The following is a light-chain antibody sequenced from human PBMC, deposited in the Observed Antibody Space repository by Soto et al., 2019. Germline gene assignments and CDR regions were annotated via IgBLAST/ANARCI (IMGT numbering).Light chain of an antibody. Sequence: DIQMTQSPSTLSGSLGDRVTITCRASQTISSWLAWYQQKPGKAPKLLIYAASTLENGVPTRFSGTGSETEFTLTVSSLQPDDSATYYCQQYNDYITFGQGTRLEIK. J-gene: IGKJ5*01. CDR1: QTISSW. CDR2: AAS. V-gene: IGKV1-5*01. CDR3: QQYNDYIT.